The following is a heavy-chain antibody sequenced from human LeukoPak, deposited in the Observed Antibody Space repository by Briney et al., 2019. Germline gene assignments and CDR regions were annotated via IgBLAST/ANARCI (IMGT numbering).Heavy chain of an antibody. CDR2: IYYSGST. J-gene: IGHJ4*02. CDR1: GGSISSSGYY. CDR3: ARVGEWELQPLYFDY. Sequence: SETLSLTCTVSGGSISSSGYYWGWIRQPPGKGLEWIGSIYYSGSTNYNPSLKSRVTMSVDTSKNQFSLKLSSVTAADTAVYYCARVGEWELQPLYFDYWGQGTLVTVSS. D-gene: IGHD1-26*01. V-gene: IGHV4-39*07.